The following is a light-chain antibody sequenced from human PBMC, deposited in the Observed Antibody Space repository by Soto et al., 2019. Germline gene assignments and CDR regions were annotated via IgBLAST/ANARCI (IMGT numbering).Light chain of an antibody. CDR1: SSNIGAGYD. Sequence: QSVLTQPPSVSGAPGQSVTISCTGSSSNIGAGYDVHWYQQLPGTAPKLLIYGNSNRPSGVPDRFSGSKSGTSASLAITGLQAEDEADYYCQSYDSSLSGCVVFGGGTKLTVL. J-gene: IGLJ2*01. CDR3: QSYDSSLSGCVV. CDR2: GNS. V-gene: IGLV1-40*01.